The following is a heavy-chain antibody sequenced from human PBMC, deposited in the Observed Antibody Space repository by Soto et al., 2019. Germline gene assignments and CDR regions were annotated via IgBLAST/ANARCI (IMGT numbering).Heavy chain of an antibody. J-gene: IGHJ3*02. CDR3: ARDGRRNSDYPFTLNTKQKKRHDAFDI. Sequence: EVQLVESGGGLVQPGGSLRLSCAASGFTFSSYSMNWVRQAPGKGLEWVSYISSSSSTIYYADSVKGRFTISRDNAKNSLYLQMNSLRAEDTAVYYCARDGRRNSDYPFTLNTKQKKRHDAFDIWGQGTMVIVSS. CDR1: GFTFSSYS. D-gene: IGHD4-4*01. V-gene: IGHV3-48*01. CDR2: ISSSSSTI.